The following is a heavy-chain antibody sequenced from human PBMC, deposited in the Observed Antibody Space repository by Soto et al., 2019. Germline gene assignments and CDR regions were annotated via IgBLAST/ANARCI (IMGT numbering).Heavy chain of an antibody. J-gene: IGHJ6*02. V-gene: IGHV1-3*01. Sequence: ASVKVSCKASGYTFTSYAMHWVRQAPGQRLEWMGWINAGNGNTNYAQKLQGRVTMTTDTSTSTAYMELRSLRSDDTAVYYCARDHYYGSGSHHYYYYYGMDVWGQGTTVTVSS. CDR2: INAGNGNT. CDR1: GYTFTSYA. CDR3: ARDHYYGSGSHHYYYYYGMDV. D-gene: IGHD3-10*01.